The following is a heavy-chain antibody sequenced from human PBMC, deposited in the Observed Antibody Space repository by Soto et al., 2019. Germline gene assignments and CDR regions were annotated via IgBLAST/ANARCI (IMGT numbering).Heavy chain of an antibody. D-gene: IGHD6-13*01. J-gene: IGHJ6*02. CDR2: IIPIFGTA. V-gene: IGHV1-69*12. Sequence: QVQLVQSGAEVKKPGSLVKVSCKASGGSFSSYAISWVRQAPGQGLEWMGGIIPIFGTANYALKFQGRVTITADESTSTAYMELSSLRSEDTAVYYCARAGRAAARPDGYYGMDVWGQGTTVTVSS. CDR3: ARAGRAAARPDGYYGMDV. CDR1: GGSFSSYA.